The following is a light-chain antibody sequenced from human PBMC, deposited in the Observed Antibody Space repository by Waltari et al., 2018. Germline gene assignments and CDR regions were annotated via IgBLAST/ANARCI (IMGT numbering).Light chain of an antibody. CDR2: ATS. J-gene: IGKJ1*01. CDR1: QGIRNN. V-gene: IGKV1-6*01. CDR3: LQDYNYPWT. Sequence: AIQMTQSPSSLSASVGDRVTITCRASQGIRNNLGWYQQQPGKAPKLLMYATSTLQSGVPSRCSGSGSGTDFTLTISSLQPEDFATYYCLQDYNYPWTFGQGTKVEIK.